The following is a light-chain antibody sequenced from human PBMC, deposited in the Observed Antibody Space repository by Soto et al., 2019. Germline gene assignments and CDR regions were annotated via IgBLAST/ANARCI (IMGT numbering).Light chain of an antibody. V-gene: IGKV1-5*03. CDR3: QHYNSYSEA. J-gene: IGKJ1*01. CDR2: KAS. CDR1: QTISSW. Sequence: EIQMTQSPSTLSAFVGDRVTITCRASQTISSWLAWYQQKPGKAPKLLIYKASTLKSGVPSRFSGSGSGTEFTLTISSLQPDDFATYYCQHYNSYSEAFGQGTKVDI.